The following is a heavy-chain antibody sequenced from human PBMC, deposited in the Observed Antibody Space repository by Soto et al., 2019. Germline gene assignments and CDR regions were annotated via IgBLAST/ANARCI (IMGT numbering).Heavy chain of an antibody. CDR2: ISYDGSNK. J-gene: IGHJ5*02. Sequence: GGSLRLSCAASGFTFSSYAMHWVRQAPGKGLEWVAVISYDGSNKYYADSVKGRFTISRDNSKNTLYLQMNSLRSDDTAVYYCARDLNLLWFGEVDPWGQGTLVTVSS. D-gene: IGHD3-10*01. V-gene: IGHV3-30-3*01. CDR3: ARDLNLLWFGEVDP. CDR1: GFTFSSYA.